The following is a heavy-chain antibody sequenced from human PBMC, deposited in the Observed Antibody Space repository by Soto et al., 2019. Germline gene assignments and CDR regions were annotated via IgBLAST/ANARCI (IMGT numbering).Heavy chain of an antibody. J-gene: IGHJ4*02. CDR3: ASYRGALYFES. CDR1: GRSMSSNY. Sequence: KASETLSLTCSVSGRSMSSNYWSWIRQSPDKGLEWLGYVFYGGTDYNPSLGGRVSMSVETSKSQSSLKLTSVTVADTAVYYCASYRGALYFESWGPGILVTVSS. D-gene: IGHD3-16*01. CDR2: VFYGGT. V-gene: IGHV4-59*01.